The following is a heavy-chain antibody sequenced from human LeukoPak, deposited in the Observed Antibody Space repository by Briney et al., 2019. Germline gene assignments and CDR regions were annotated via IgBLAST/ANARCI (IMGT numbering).Heavy chain of an antibody. V-gene: IGHV3-9*01. CDR2: ISWNSGSI. Sequence: TGGSLRLSCAASGFTFDDYAMHWVRQAPGKGLEWVSGISWNSGSIGYADSVKGRFTISRDNAKNSLYLQMNSLRAEDTAVYYCAKCGYGGNHFDYWGQGTLVTVSS. CDR3: AKCGYGGNHFDY. CDR1: GFTFDDYA. J-gene: IGHJ4*02. D-gene: IGHD4-23*01.